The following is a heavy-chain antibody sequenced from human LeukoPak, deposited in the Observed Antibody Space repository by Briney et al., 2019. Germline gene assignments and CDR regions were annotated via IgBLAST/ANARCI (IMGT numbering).Heavy chain of an antibody. CDR2: IWYDGSNK. CDR3: ARASEYGDYAYH. V-gene: IGHV3-33*01. D-gene: IGHD4-17*01. Sequence: PGRSLRLSCAASGFTFSSYGMHWVRQAPGKGLEWVAVIWYDGSNKYYADSVKGRFTISRDNSKNTLYLQMNSLRAEDTAVYYCARASEYGDYAYHWGQGILVTVSS. CDR1: GFTFSSYG. J-gene: IGHJ5*02.